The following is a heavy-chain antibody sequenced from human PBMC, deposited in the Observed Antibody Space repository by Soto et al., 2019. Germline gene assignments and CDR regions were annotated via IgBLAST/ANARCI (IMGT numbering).Heavy chain of an antibody. CDR3: THTRRSRGRAYYWVWGY. CDR1: GFSLSTEGVG. D-gene: IGHD1-26*01. V-gene: IGHV2-5*02. CDR2: VYWDDDK. Sequence: QITLKESGPTLVKPTQTLTLTCTFSGFSLSTEGVGVGWIRQPPGKALEWLAFVYWDDDKRYSPSLKSRLTITKDTSKNQVVLTMTNMDPVDTATYYCTHTRRSRGRAYYWVWGYWGQGTLVTVSS. J-gene: IGHJ4*02.